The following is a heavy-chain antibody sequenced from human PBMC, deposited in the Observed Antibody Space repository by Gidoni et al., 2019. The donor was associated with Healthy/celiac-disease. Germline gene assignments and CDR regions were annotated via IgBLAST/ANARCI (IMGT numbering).Heavy chain of an antibody. CDR1: GLTFDDYA. V-gene: IGHV3-9*01. CDR3: AKELAGVGVIGFDY. J-gene: IGHJ4*02. D-gene: IGHD3-16*01. CDR2: ISWNSGSI. Sequence: EVQLVESGGGLVQPGRSLRLSCAASGLTFDDYAMHWVRQAPGKGLEWVSGISWNSGSIGYADSVKGRFTISRDNAKNSLYLQMNSLRAEDTALYYCAKELAGVGVIGFDYWGQGTLVTVSS.